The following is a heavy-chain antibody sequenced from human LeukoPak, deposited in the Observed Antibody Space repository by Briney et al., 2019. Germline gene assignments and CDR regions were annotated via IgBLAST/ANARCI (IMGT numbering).Heavy chain of an antibody. V-gene: IGHV4-39*01. CDR1: GGSISNYY. Sequence: SETLSLTCTVSGGSISNYYWGWIRQPPGKGLEWIGSIYYSGSTYYNPSLKSRVTISVDTSKNQFSLKLSSVTAADTAVYYCARYYYDSSGHPTEAVYWGQGTLVTVSS. CDR2: IYYSGST. D-gene: IGHD3-22*01. J-gene: IGHJ4*02. CDR3: ARYYYDSSGHPTEAVY.